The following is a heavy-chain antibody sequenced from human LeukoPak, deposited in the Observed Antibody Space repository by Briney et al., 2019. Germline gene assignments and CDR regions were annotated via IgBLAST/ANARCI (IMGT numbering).Heavy chain of an antibody. J-gene: IGHJ4*02. D-gene: IGHD5-24*01. CDR1: GFTFRSYT. CDR2: ISGSGGFT. Sequence: GGSLRLSCAASGFTFRSYTMNWVRQAPGKGLEWVSGISGSGGFTYYADSVKGRITISRDKSKNTLYLQMNSLRVEDTAVYYCAKLGPEMATITNYFDYWGQGTLVTVSS. V-gene: IGHV3-23*01. CDR3: AKLGPEMATITNYFDY.